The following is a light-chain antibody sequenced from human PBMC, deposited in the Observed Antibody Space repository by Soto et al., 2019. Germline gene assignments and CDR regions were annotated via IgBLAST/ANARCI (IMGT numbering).Light chain of an antibody. CDR3: SSYISNSIVV. CDR1: SSDVGDYNY. V-gene: IGLV2-14*01. CDR2: EVS. J-gene: IGLJ2*01. Sequence: QSALTQPASVSGSPGQSITISCTGTSSDVGDYNYVSWYQQHPGKAPKLMIYEVSHRLSGVSNRFSCSKSGYTASLTISGLQDEDEADYYCSSYISNSIVVFGGGTKLTVL.